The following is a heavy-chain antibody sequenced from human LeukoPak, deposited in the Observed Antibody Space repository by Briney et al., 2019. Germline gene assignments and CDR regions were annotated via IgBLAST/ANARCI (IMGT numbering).Heavy chain of an antibody. D-gene: IGHD6-19*01. Sequence: GESLKISCRASGYSFSSYWIGWVRQMPGKGLEWMGIIYPGDSDTRYSPSFQGQVTISADKSISTAYLKWSSLKASDTAMYYCSRVAGSRSADYWGQGTLVTVSS. CDR3: SRVAGSRSADY. CDR1: GYSFSSYW. CDR2: IYPGDSDT. V-gene: IGHV5-51*01. J-gene: IGHJ4*02.